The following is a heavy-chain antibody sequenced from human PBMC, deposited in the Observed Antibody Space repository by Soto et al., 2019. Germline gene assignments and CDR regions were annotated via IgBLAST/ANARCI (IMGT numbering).Heavy chain of an antibody. D-gene: IGHD2-2*01. CDR3: ARLAQYQPFYYFDS. V-gene: IGHV5-51*01. CDR1: GYTFTSYW. J-gene: IGHJ4*02. Sequence: PGESLKISCKGSGYTFTSYWIGWVRQIPGKGLEWMGRIFPGDSDTRHSPSFQGQVTLSADKSSSTAFLQWSSLKASDTALYYCARLAQYQPFYYFDSWGQGTLVTVSS. CDR2: IFPGDSDT.